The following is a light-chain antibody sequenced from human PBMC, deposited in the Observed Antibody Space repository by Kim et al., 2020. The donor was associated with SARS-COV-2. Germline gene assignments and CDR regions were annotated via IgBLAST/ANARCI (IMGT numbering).Light chain of an antibody. CDR1: KLGDKY. Sequence: SYELTQPPSVSVSPGQTASITCSGDKLGDKYACWYQQKPGQSPVLVIYQDSMRPSGIPERFSGSNSGNTATLTISGTQATDEADYYCQALDSSPVVFG. J-gene: IGLJ1*01. CDR2: QDS. CDR3: QALDSSPVV. V-gene: IGLV3-1*01.